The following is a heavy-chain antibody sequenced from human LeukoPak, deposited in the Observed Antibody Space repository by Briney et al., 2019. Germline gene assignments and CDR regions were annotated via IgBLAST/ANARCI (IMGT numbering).Heavy chain of an antibody. CDR2: IYYSGST. Sequence: SETLSLTCTVSGGSISSSSYYWGWIRQPPGKGLEWIGSIYYSGSTYYNPSLKSRVTISVDTSKNQFSLKLSSVTAADTAVYYCARVTYYYDSSGYSPGHNWFDPWGQGTLVTVSS. J-gene: IGHJ5*02. D-gene: IGHD3-22*01. V-gene: IGHV4-39*01. CDR3: ARVTYYYDSSGYSPGHNWFDP. CDR1: GGSISSSSYY.